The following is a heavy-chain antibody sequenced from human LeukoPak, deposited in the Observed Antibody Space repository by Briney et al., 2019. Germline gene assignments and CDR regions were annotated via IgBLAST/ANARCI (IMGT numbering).Heavy chain of an antibody. CDR3: ARASAPYYDILTGYYMGYFDY. CDR1: GFTFSSCE. J-gene: IGHJ4*02. V-gene: IGHV3-48*03. CDR2: ISRSGSTI. D-gene: IGHD3-9*01. Sequence: GGSLRLSCAASGFTFSSCEMNWVRQAPGKGLEWVAYISRSGSTINYADYVKGRFTISRDNAKNSLYLQMNSLRAEDTAVYYCARASAPYYDILTGYYMGYFDYWGQGTLVTVSS.